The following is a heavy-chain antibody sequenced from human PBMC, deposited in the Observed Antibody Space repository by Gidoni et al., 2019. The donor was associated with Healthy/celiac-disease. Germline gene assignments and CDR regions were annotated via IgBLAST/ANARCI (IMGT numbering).Heavy chain of an antibody. D-gene: IGHD3-22*01. J-gene: IGHJ3*02. CDR1: GFTFSSYS. V-gene: IGHV3-21*01. CDR3: AREHYYDSSGYQYDAFDI. Sequence: EVQLVESGGCLVKPGGSLRLSCAASGFTFSSYSLNWVRQAPGKGLEWVSSISSSSSYIYYADSVKGRFTISRDNAKNSLYLQMNSLRAEDTAVYYCAREHYYDSSGYQYDAFDIWGQGTMVTVSS. CDR2: ISSSSSYI.